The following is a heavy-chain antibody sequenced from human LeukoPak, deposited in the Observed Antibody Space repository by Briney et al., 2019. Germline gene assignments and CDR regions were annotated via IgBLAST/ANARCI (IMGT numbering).Heavy chain of an antibody. D-gene: IGHD2-21*02. Sequence: SETLSLTCTVSGDSISSYYWSWIRQPPGKGLEWIGYIYYSGNTNYNPSLKSRVTISVDKSKNQFSLNLSSVTAADTAVYFCARRRGDSIDYWGQGTLVTVSS. CDR1: GDSISSYY. J-gene: IGHJ4*02. V-gene: IGHV4-59*01. CDR2: IYYSGNT. CDR3: ARRRGDSIDY.